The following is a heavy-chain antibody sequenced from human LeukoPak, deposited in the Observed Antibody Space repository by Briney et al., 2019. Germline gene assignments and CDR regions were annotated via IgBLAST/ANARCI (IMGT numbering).Heavy chain of an antibody. V-gene: IGHV1-18*04. CDR2: ISAYNGNT. CDR3: ARDTYYYDSSGGY. Sequence: AASVKVSCKASGYTFTGYYMHWVRQAPGQGLEWMGWISAYNGNTNYAQKLQGRVTMTTDTSTSTAYMELRSLRSDDTAVHYCARDTYYYDSSGGYWGQGTLVTVSS. CDR1: GYTFTGYY. D-gene: IGHD3-22*01. J-gene: IGHJ4*02.